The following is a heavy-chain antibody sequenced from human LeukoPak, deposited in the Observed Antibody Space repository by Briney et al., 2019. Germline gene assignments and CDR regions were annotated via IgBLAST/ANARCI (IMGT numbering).Heavy chain of an antibody. V-gene: IGHV3-21*01. CDR1: GFMFSTCT. CDR2: ISSTSTYI. Sequence: GGSLRLSCAASGFMFSTCTINWVRQAPGKGLEWVSSISSTSTYIYYGDSVKGRFTISRDNAKNSLYLQMNSLRVEDTAVYFCARAFGPMSIFDYWGQGTLVTVSS. D-gene: IGHD3-3*02. CDR3: ARAFGPMSIFDY. J-gene: IGHJ4*02.